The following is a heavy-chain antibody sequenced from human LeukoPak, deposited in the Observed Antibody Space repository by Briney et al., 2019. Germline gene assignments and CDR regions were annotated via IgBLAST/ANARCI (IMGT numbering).Heavy chain of an antibody. D-gene: IGHD6-13*01. J-gene: IGHJ6*03. Sequence: SVKVSCKASGGTFSSYAISWVRQAPGQGLEWMGGIIPIFGTANYAQKFQGRVTITADKSTSTAYMELSSLRSEDTAVYYCARTAIAAAGTLGYYYYYMDVWGKGTTVTVSS. CDR3: ARTAIAAAGTLGYYYYYMDV. CDR1: GGTFSSYA. CDR2: IIPIFGTA. V-gene: IGHV1-69*06.